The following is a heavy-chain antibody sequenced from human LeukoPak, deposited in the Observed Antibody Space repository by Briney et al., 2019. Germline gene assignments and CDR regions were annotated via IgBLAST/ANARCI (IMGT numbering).Heavy chain of an antibody. J-gene: IGHJ6*02. CDR2: ISGSGGST. D-gene: IGHD2-2*01. CDR1: GFTFSSYA. V-gene: IGHV3-23*01. CDR3: AKDLVGCSSTSCYFTVGGMDV. Sequence: PGGSLRLSCAASGFTFSSYAMSWVRQAPGKGLEWVSAISGSGGSTYYADSVKGRFTISRDNSKNTLYLQMNSLRAEDAAVYYCAKDLVGCSSTSCYFTVGGMDVWGQGTTVTVS.